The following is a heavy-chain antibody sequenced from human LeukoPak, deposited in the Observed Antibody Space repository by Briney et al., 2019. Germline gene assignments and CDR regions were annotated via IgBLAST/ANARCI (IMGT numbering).Heavy chain of an antibody. J-gene: IGHJ2*01. V-gene: IGHV4-39*07. CDR1: GGSISNDRFY. CDR3: ARGTGGHDWYFDL. D-gene: IGHD7-27*01. CDR2: VYYSRST. Sequence: SETLSLTCTVSGGSISNDRFYWAWIRQPPGKGLEWIGSVYYSRSTYYDPSLKSRVTISVDTSKNQFSLKLSSVTAADTAVYYCARGTGGHDWYFDLWGRGALVTVSS.